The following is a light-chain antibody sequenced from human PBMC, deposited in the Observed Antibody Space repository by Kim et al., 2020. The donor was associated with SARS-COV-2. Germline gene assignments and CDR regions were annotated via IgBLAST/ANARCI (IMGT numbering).Light chain of an antibody. CDR3: SSYTSSSLWV. V-gene: IGLV2-14*01. J-gene: IGLJ3*02. Sequence: QSVVTQPASVSGSPGQSITISCTGTSSDVGGYNYVSWYQQHPGKAPKLMIYDVSKRPSGVSNRFSGSKSGNTASLTISGLQAEDEADYYCSSYTSSSLWVFGGGTQLTVL. CDR2: DVS. CDR1: SSDVGGYNY.